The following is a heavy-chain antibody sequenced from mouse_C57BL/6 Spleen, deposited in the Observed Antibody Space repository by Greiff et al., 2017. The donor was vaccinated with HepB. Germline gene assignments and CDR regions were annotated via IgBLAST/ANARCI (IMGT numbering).Heavy chain of an antibody. D-gene: IGHD2-2*01. CDR2: IDPETGGT. Sequence: VQLQQSGAELVRPGASVTLSCKASGYTFTDYEMHWVKQTPVDGLEWIGAIDPETGGTAYNQKFKGKAILTADKSSSTAYMELRSLTSEDSAVYYCTREGIGFFAYWGQGTLVTVSA. V-gene: IGHV1-15*01. CDR3: TREGIGFFAY. CDR1: GYTFTDYE. J-gene: IGHJ3*01.